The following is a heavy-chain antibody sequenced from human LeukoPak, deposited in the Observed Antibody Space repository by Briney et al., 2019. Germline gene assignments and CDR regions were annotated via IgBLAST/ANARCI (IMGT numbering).Heavy chain of an antibody. J-gene: IGHJ3*02. CDR1: GGSFSGYY. V-gene: IGHV4-34*01. CDR3: ARDPAGGALDI. D-gene: IGHD2-15*01. Sequence: SETLSLTCAVYGGSFSGYYWSWIRQPPGKGLEWIGEINHSGSTNYNPSLKSRVTISVDTSKNQFSLKLSSVTAADTAVYYCARDPAGGALDIWGQGTMVTVSS. CDR2: INHSGST.